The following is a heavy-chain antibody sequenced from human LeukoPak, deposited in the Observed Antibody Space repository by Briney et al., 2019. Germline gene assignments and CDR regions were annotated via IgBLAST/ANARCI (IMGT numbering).Heavy chain of an antibody. CDR3: ARDRNMDV. J-gene: IGHJ6*03. CDR2: ISSNGGST. CDR1: GFTFSSYA. V-gene: IGHV3-64*01. Sequence: GGSLRLSCAASGFTFSSYAMHWVRQAPGKGLEYVSAISSNGGSTYYANSVKGRFTISRGNSKNTLYLQMGSLRAEDMAVYYCARDRNMDVWGKGTTVTVSS.